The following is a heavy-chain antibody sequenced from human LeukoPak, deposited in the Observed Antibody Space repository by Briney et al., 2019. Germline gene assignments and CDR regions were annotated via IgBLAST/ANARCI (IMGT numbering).Heavy chain of an antibody. J-gene: IGHJ5*02. D-gene: IGHD5-18*01. Sequence: SETLSLTCSVSGVSISSYYWSWVRQPPGKGLEWIGYIFYSGSTNYNPSLKSRVTISADTSKNQFSLRLSSVTAADTAVYYCARGGYIYGSRGNWFDPWGQGTLVTVSS. CDR1: GVSISSYY. CDR2: IFYSGST. CDR3: ARGGYIYGSRGNWFDP. V-gene: IGHV4-59*01.